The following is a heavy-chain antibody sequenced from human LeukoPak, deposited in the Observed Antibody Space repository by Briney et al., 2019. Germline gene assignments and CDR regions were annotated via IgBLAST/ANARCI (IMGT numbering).Heavy chain of an antibody. CDR3: ARRDIVVVPAAIFGAFDI. CDR1: GFTFDDYG. J-gene: IGHJ3*02. V-gene: IGHV3-20*04. CDR2: INWNGGST. D-gene: IGHD2-2*02. Sequence: GGSLRLSCAASGFTFDDYGMGWVRQAPGKGLEWVSGINWNGGSTGFADSVKGRFTISRDNAKNSLYLQMNSLRAEGTALYYCARRDIVVVPAAIFGAFDIWGQGTMVTVSS.